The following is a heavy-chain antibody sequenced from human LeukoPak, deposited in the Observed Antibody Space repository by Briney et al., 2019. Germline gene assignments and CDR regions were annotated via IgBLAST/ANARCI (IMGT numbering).Heavy chain of an antibody. CDR3: ARGQDDHYDFWSGYYSY. J-gene: IGHJ4*02. CDR2: IYHSGST. CDR1: GYSISSGYY. Sequence: PSETLSLTCTVSGYSISSGYYWGWIRQPPGKGLEWIGSIYHSGSTYYNPSLKSRVTISVDTSKNQFSLKLSSVTAADTAVYYCARGQDDHYDFWSGYYSYWGQGTLVTVSS. V-gene: IGHV4-38-2*02. D-gene: IGHD3-3*01.